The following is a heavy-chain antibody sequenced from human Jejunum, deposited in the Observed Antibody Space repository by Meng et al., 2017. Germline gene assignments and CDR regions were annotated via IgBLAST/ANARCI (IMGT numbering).Heavy chain of an antibody. CDR2: IKEDGSEK. D-gene: IGHD3-22*01. J-gene: IGHJ4*02. Sequence: GESLKISCAASGFTFSSYWISWVRQAPGKGLEWVAKIKEDGSEKNYVDSVKGRFTISRDNAKNSLYLQMDSLRVEDTAVYYCARGGYQYKYWGQGTLVTVSS. V-gene: IGHV3-7*01. CDR1: GFTFSSYW. CDR3: ARGGYQYKY.